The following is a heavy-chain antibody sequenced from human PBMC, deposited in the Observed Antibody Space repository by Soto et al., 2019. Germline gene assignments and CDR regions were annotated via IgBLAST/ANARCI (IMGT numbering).Heavy chain of an antibody. J-gene: IGHJ3*01. CDR2: ISSSSNYI. CDR3: ALFDAARKSSRAFDV. Sequence: PGGSLRLSCESSGFSLRLYSINWVRQVPGKGLEWLASISSSSNYIYYGDSVKGRLTASRDNANNSVFLQMDSLRVEDTAVYYCALFDAARKSSRAFDVWGQGTKVTVSS. D-gene: IGHD6-6*01. CDR1: GFSLRLYS. V-gene: IGHV3-21*01.